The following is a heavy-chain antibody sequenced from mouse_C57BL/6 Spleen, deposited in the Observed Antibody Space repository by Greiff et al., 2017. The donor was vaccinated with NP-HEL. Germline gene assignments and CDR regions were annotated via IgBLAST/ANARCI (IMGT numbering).Heavy chain of an antibody. V-gene: IGHV1-52*01. CDR3: AREGYSNHYAMDY. CDR2: IDPSDSET. J-gene: IGHJ4*01. CDR1: GYTFTSYW. Sequence: QVQLKQPGAELVRPGSSVKLSCKASGYTFTSYWMHWVKQRPIQGLEWIGNIDPSDSETHYNQKFKDKATLTVDKSSSTAYMQLSSLTSEDSAVYYCAREGYSNHYAMDYWGQGTSVTVSS. D-gene: IGHD2-5*01.